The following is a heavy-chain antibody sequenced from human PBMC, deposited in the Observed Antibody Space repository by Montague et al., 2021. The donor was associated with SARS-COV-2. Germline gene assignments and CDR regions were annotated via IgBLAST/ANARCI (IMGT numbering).Heavy chain of an antibody. CDR2: RNHTCAN. D-gene: IGHD3-10*01. CDR1: LRAQGSGN. Sequence: SETLSLTCSFPLRAQGSGNRAQLGRPQVWTPVSLVHRNHTCANTYSPSFKSRVTISIDTPKNQFSLKLSSVTAADTAVYYCARSLDPSGTYYLPYWGQGTLVTGSS. CDR3: ARSLDPSGTYYLPY. J-gene: IGHJ4*02. V-gene: IGHV4-59*01.